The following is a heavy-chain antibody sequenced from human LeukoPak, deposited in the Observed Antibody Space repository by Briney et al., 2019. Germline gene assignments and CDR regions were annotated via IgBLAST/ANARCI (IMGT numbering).Heavy chain of an antibody. CDR3: ARGVVANYYGMDV. CDR2: IYYSGST. Sequence: PSETLSLTCTVSGGSTSSYYWSWIRQPPGKGLEWIGYIYYSGSTNYNPSLKSRVTISVDTSKNQFSLKLSSVTAADTAVYYCARGVVANYYGMDVWGQGTTVTVSS. V-gene: IGHV4-59*08. CDR1: GGSTSSYY. D-gene: IGHD2-15*01. J-gene: IGHJ6*02.